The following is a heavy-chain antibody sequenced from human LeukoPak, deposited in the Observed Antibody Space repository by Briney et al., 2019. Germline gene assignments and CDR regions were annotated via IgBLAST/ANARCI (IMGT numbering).Heavy chain of an antibody. V-gene: IGHV4-4*02. CDR3: AREWRVATIYYGMDV. D-gene: IGHD5-12*01. Sequence: SGTLSLTCAVSGGSISSSNWWSWVRQPPGKGLEWIGEIYHSGSTNYNPSLKSRVTISVDKSKNQFSLKLSSVTAADTAVYYCAREWRVATIYYGMDVWGQGTTVTVSS. J-gene: IGHJ6*02. CDR2: IYHSGST. CDR1: GGSISSSNW.